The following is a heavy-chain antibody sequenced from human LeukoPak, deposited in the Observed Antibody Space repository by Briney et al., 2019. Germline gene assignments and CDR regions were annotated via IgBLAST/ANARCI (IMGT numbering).Heavy chain of an antibody. D-gene: IGHD3-22*01. CDR1: GGSISSYY. CDR2: IYYSGST. J-gene: IGHJ4*02. CDR3: AAYPYYYDSSGPMYYFDY. V-gene: IGHV4-59*01. Sequence: SETLSLTCTVSGGSISSYYWSWIRQPPGKGLEWIGYIYYSGSTNYNPSLKSRVTISVDTSKNQFSLKLSSVTAADTAVYYCAAYPYYYDSSGPMYYFDYWGQGTLVTASS.